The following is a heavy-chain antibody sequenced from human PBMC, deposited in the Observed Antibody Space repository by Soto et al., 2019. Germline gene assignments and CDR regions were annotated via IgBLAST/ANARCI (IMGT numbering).Heavy chain of an antibody. J-gene: IGHJ4*02. D-gene: IGHD6-13*01. V-gene: IGHV3-30*18. CDR2: ISYDGSNK. Sequence: QVQLVESGGGVVQPGRSLRLSCAASGFTFSSYGMHWVRQAPGKGLGWVAVISYDGSNKYYADSVKGRFTISRDNSKNALYLQMNSLRAEYTAVYDCAKAQGRSWYYFDYWGQGTLVTVSS. CDR1: GFTFSSYG. CDR3: AKAQGRSWYYFDY.